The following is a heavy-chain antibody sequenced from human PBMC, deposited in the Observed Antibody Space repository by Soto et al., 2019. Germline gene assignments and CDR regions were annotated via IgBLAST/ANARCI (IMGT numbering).Heavy chain of an antibody. D-gene: IGHD1-26*01. J-gene: IGHJ4*02. Sequence: SETLSLTCAVYGGSSSGYYWSWIRQPPGKGLEWIGEINHSGSSIYNPSLKNRVTISTMSNNKFSLELSSVTAADTAVYYCTRGLFSGSSYSGSWYYFDSWGQGTMVTVSS. V-gene: IGHV4-34*01. CDR2: INHSGSS. CDR1: GGSSSGYY. CDR3: TRGLFSGSSYSGSWYYFDS.